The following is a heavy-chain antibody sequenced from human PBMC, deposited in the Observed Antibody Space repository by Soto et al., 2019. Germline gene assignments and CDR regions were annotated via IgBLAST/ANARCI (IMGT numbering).Heavy chain of an antibody. V-gene: IGHV4-30-2*03. Sequence: SETLSLTCAVSGGSISSGGYSWSWIRQPPGKGLEWIGYIYHSGSTYYNPSLKSRVTISVDTSKNQFSLKLSSVTAADTAVFYCARHPSGSSFDYWGRGTLVTVSS. D-gene: IGHD1-26*01. CDR3: ARHPSGSSFDY. CDR2: IYHSGST. CDR1: GGSISSGGYS. J-gene: IGHJ4*02.